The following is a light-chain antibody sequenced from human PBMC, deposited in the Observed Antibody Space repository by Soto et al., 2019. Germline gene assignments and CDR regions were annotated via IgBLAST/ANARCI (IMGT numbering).Light chain of an antibody. V-gene: IGKV3-20*01. J-gene: IGKJ1*01. CDR3: QQYGSSYPWT. Sequence: EIVLTQSPGTLSLSPGERATLSCRASQSVSSNYLAWYQQKPGQAPRLLIYGASSRATGIPDRFSGSGPGTDFTLTIRRLEPEDFAVYYCQQYGSSYPWTFGQGTKVDI. CDR2: GAS. CDR1: QSVSSNY.